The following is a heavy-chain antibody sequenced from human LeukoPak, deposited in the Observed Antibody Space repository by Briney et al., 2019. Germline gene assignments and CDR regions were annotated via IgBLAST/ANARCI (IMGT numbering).Heavy chain of an antibody. CDR3: ARLAYCSNDVCYSNYYYSMDV. J-gene: IGHJ6*03. CDR2: IYPDDSDT. CDR1: GYTFSSYW. D-gene: IGHD2-8*01. V-gene: IGHV5-51*01. Sequence: GESLKISCKGAGYTFSSYWIGWVRQMPGKGLEWMGIIYPDDSDTRYSPSFQGQVTISADKSISTAYLQWSSLKASDTAMYYCARLAYCSNDVCYSNYYYSMDVWGKGTTVTVSS.